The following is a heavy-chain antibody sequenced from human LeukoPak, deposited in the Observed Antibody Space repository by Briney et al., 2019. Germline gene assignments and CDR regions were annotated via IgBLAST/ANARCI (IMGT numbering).Heavy chain of an antibody. CDR2: INRSGST. D-gene: IGHD3-3*01. J-gene: IGHJ4*02. CDR3: ARDTWSLVDY. Sequence: SETLSLTCAVYGGSFSGYYWSWIRQPPGKGLEWIGEINRSGSTNYNPSLKSRVTISVDTSKNQFSLKLSSVTAADTAVYYCARDTWSLVDYWGQGTLVTVSS. V-gene: IGHV4-34*01. CDR1: GGSFSGYY.